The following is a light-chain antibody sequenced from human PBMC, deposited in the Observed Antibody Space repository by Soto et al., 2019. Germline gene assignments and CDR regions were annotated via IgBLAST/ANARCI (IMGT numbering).Light chain of an antibody. CDR3: QQRTRGTRT. V-gene: IGKV3-11*01. Sequence: DIGLTQCASPLSLTPGQGASLSCRASKSFXGDFVWYQQHPGQAPRILXDDASNRATGSPPRFSGSGSGTDFTLTIGSLEPEDFAVYYFQQRTRGTRTFGQGTKVDIK. J-gene: IGKJ1*01. CDR1: KSFXGD. CDR2: DAS.